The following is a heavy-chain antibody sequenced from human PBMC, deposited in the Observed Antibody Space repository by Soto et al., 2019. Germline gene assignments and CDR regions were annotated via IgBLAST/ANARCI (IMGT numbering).Heavy chain of an antibody. CDR1: GGSFSGYY. Sequence: QVQLQQWGAGLLKPSETLSLTCAVYGGSFSGYYWSWIRQPPGKGLEWIGEINHSGSTNYNPSLKSRVTISVDTSKNQFSLKLSSVTAADTAVYYCASRDYYDSSGYRFDYWGQGTLVTVSS. V-gene: IGHV4-34*01. J-gene: IGHJ4*02. D-gene: IGHD3-22*01. CDR3: ASRDYYDSSGYRFDY. CDR2: INHSGST.